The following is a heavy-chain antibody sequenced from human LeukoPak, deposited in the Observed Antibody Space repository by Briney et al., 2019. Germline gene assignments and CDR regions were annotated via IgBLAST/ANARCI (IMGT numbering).Heavy chain of an antibody. V-gene: IGHV3-23*01. CDR1: GFTFSAYA. Sequence: GGSLRLSCEASGFTFSAYAMTWVRQAPGKGLEWVSATHSSGGTYYADSVKGRFTISRDTSKNTLYLQINSLSVENTAVYYCIVFGDSNHWGQGTLVTVSS. CDR2: THSSGGT. J-gene: IGHJ5*02. D-gene: IGHD4-17*01. CDR3: IVFGDSNH.